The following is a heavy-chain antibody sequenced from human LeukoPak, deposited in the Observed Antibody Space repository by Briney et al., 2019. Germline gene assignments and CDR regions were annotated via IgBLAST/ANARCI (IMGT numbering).Heavy chain of an antibody. J-gene: IGHJ6*04. CDR2: INHSGST. D-gene: IGHD2-15*01. CDR1: GGSFSAYY. Sequence: KPSETLSLTCAVYGGSFSAYYWSWIRQPPGKGLEWIGEINHSGSTNYNPSLKSRVTMSVDTSKNQFSLKLNSVTAADTAVYYCARGGRFAPIVVVVAATQLMDAWGKGTTVTVSS. CDR3: ARGGRFAPIVVVVAATQLMDA. V-gene: IGHV4-34*01.